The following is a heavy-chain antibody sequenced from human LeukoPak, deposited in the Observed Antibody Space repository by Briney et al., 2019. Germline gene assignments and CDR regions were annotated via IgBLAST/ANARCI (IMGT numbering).Heavy chain of an antibody. V-gene: IGHV3-15*01. D-gene: IGHD2-15*01. J-gene: IGHJ4*02. CDR3: TTDPHSGYCSGVSCYPYDY. CDR1: GFSVNDAL. Sequence: MPGGSLRLCCAASGFSVNDALKRWVRQAPGKGLEWVGRIKSDTDGETTDYAAPVKGRFTISRDDSRNTLYLQMTTLKTEDTALYYWTTDPHSGYCSGVSCYPYDYWGQGTLVTVSS. CDR2: IKSDTDGETT.